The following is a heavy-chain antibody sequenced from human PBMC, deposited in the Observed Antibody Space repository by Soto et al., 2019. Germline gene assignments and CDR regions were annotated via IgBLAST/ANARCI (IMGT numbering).Heavy chain of an antibody. CDR3: ARLYGDASTFDY. Sequence: EVQLMESGGGLVQPGGSLRLSCAASGFKFSNYWMTWVRQAPGKGLEWVTNIDQDGSRTHYVDSVKGRFTVSRDNAENSVNLQMNSVKAQDTAVYYCARLYGDASTFDYWGHGTLATVSS. J-gene: IGHJ4*01. CDR2: IDQDGSRT. V-gene: IGHV3-7*01. CDR1: GFKFSNYW. D-gene: IGHD3-16*02.